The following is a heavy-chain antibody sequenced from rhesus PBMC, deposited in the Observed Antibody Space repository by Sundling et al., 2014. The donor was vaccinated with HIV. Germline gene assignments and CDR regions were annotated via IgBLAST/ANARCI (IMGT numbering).Heavy chain of an antibody. CDR2: INWSGSKA. D-gene: IGHD4-29*01. Sequence: EVQLVESGGGVVQPGGSLRLSCAASGFTFDDYAMHWVRQTPGMGLEWVSGINWSGSKAGYADSVKGRFTISRDSAKNSLYLQMNSLRTEDTALYYCAILRDYFDYWGQGVLVTVSS. V-gene: IGHV3-201*01. CDR3: AILRDYFDY. J-gene: IGHJ4*01. CDR1: GFTFDDYA.